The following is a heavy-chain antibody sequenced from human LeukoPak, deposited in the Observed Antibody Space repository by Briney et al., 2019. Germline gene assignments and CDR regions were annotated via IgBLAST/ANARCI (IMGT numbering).Heavy chain of an antibody. CDR1: GYSFTSYW. J-gene: IGHJ1*01. CDR3: ARHDTYYYDSSGFTPQVY. D-gene: IGHD3-22*01. V-gene: IGHV5-51*01. CDR2: IYPGDSDT. Sequence: GGSLRLSCTGSGYSFTSYWIGWVRQMPGKGLEWMGIIYPGDSDTRYSPSFHGQVTTSADKSISTAYLQWSSLKASDTAMYYCARHDTYYYDSSGFTPQVYWGRGTLVTVSS.